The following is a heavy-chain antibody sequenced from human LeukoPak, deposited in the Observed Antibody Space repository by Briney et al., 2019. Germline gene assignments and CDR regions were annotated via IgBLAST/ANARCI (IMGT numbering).Heavy chain of an antibody. CDR3: ARRSSDAFDI. CDR1: GYTFTSYA. J-gene: IGHJ3*02. V-gene: IGHV1-18*01. CDR2: INTYNGNT. Sequence: GASVKVSCKASGYTFTSYAISWVRQAPGQGLEWMGWINTYNGNTNYAQKLQGRVTMTTDTSTSTAYMELRSLRSDDTAVYYCARRSSDAFDIWGQGTMVTVSS.